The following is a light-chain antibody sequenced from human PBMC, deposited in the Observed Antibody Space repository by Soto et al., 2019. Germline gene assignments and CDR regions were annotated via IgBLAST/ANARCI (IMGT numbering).Light chain of an antibody. CDR3: QQYESLPLT. Sequence: EVVMTQSPATLSVSPGERATLSCRASQTVSRNLAWYQQRPGQAPRLLIYDISNRATGVPARFSGSGSGTDFTLTISSLQAEDFATYYCQQYESLPLTFGQGTRLEIK. V-gene: IGKV3-15*01. CDR1: QTVSRN. J-gene: IGKJ5*01. CDR2: DIS.